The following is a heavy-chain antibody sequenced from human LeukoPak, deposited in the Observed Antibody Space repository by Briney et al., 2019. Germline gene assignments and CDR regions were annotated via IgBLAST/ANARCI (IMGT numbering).Heavy chain of an antibody. V-gene: IGHV3-30*18. CDR2: ISYDGSNK. CDR1: GFTFSSYG. D-gene: IGHD6-19*01. Sequence: GGSLRLSCAASGFTFSSYGMHWVRQAPGKGLEWVAVISYDGSNKYYADSVKGRFTISRDNSKNMLYLQMNSLRAEDTAVYYCAKDYGSSGWDPLDYWGQGTLVTVSS. CDR3: AKDYGSSGWDPLDY. J-gene: IGHJ4*02.